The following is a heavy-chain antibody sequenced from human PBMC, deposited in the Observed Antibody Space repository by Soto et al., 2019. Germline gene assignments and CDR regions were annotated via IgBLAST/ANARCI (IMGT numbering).Heavy chain of an antibody. CDR3: AREDYDILTGRPYYFDY. J-gene: IGHJ4*02. CDR2: IYYSGST. CDR1: GGSISSSSYY. V-gene: IGHV4-39*02. Sequence: QLQLQESGPGLVKPSETLSLTCTVSGGSISSSSYYWGWIRQPPGQGLEWIGSIYYSGSTYYNPSLKSRVTISVDTSKNQFSLKLSSVTAADTAVYYCAREDYDILTGRPYYFDYWGQGTLVTVSS. D-gene: IGHD3-9*01.